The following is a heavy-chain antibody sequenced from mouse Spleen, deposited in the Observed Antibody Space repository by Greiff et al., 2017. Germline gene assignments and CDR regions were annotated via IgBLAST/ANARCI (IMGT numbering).Heavy chain of an antibody. Sequence: DVMLVESGGGLVKPGGSLKLSCAASGFTFSSYAMSWVRQTPEKRLEWVAYISSGSSTIYYADTVKGRFTISRDNPKNTLFLQMTSLRSEDTAMYYCARSGGYDSWFAYWGQGTLVTVSA. J-gene: IGHJ3*01. D-gene: IGHD2-2*01. V-gene: IGHV5-17*02. CDR3: ARSGGYDSWFAY. CDR1: GFTFSSYA. CDR2: ISSGSSTI.